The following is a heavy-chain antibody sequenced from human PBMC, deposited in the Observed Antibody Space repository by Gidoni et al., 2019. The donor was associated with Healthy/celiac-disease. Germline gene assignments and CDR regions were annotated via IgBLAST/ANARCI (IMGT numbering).Heavy chain of an antibody. CDR2: ISYDGSNK. J-gene: IGHJ4*02. D-gene: IGHD3-10*01. CDR3: AKEYGSGSYYLTDY. CDR1: GFTFSSYG. V-gene: IGHV3-30*18. Sequence: QVQLVESGGGVVQPGRSLRLYCAASGFTFSSYGMHWVRQAPGKGLEWVAVISYDGSNKYYADSVKGRFTISRDNSKNTLYLQMNSLRAEDTAVYYCAKEYGSGSYYLTDYWGQGTLVTVSS.